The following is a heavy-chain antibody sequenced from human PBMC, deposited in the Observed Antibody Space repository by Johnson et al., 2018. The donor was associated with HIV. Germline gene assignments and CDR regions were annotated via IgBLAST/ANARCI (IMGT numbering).Heavy chain of an antibody. V-gene: IGHV3-9*01. J-gene: IGHJ3*02. CDR2: ISWNSGSI. CDR1: GFTFDDYA. Sequence: VQLVESGGGLVQPGRSLRLSCAASGFTFDDYAMHWVRQAPGKGLEWVSGISWNSGSIGYADSVKGRFTISRNTSKNTLYLQMNSLRAEDTGVYYCARQLGATGAFDIWGQGTMVTVSS. CDR3: ARQLGATGAFDI. D-gene: IGHD1-26*01.